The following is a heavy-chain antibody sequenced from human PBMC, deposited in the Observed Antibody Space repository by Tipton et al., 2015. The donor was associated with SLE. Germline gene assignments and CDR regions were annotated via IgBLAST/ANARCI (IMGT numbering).Heavy chain of an antibody. Sequence: TLSLTCTVSGGSISSHYWSWIRQPPGKGLEWIGYISYSETTYYNPSLKSRVTISVDTSKNQFSLKLSSVTAADTAVYYCARLGVVVTAIDYWGQGTLVTVSS. D-gene: IGHD2-21*02. CDR3: ARLGVVVTAIDY. CDR2: ISYSETT. V-gene: IGHV4-59*08. CDR1: GGSISSHY. J-gene: IGHJ4*02.